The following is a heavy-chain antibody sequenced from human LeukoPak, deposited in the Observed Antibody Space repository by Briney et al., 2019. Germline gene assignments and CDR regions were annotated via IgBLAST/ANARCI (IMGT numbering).Heavy chain of an antibody. V-gene: IGHV4-61*01. D-gene: IGHD3-3*01. CDR1: GGSVSSGSYY. J-gene: IGHJ3*01. CDR3: ARSFWSGYYSS. CDR2: IYYSGST. Sequence: SETLSLTCTVSGGSVSSGSYYWSWIRQPPGKGLEWIGYIYYSGSTNYNPSLKSRVTISVDTSKNQFSLKLRSVTAADTAVYYCARSFWSGYYSSWGQGTMVTVSS.